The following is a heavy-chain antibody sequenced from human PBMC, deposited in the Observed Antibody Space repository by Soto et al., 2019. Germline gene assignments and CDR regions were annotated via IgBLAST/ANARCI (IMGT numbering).Heavy chain of an antibody. V-gene: IGHV3-33*01. CDR3: ARTSKIAGLGAFDI. J-gene: IGHJ3*02. D-gene: IGHD6-13*01. Sequence: QVQLVESGGGVVHPGRSLRLSCAASGFTCSSYGMHWVRQAPGKGLEWVAVIWYDGSNKYYADSVKGRFTISRDNSKNTLYLQMNSLRAEDTAVYYCARTSKIAGLGAFDIWGQGTMVTVSS. CDR1: GFTCSSYG. CDR2: IWYDGSNK.